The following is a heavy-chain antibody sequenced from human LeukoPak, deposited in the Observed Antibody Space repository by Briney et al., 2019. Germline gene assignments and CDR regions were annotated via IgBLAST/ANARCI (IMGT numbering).Heavy chain of an antibody. Sequence: SVKVSCKASGGTFSSYAISWVRQAPGQGLEWMGGIIPIFGTANYAQKFQGRVTITTDESTSTAYMELSSLRSEGTAVYYCARGPYDVLMVYAFDYWGQGTLVTVSS. CDR1: GGTFSSYA. D-gene: IGHD2-8*01. CDR2: IIPIFGTA. CDR3: ARGPYDVLMVYAFDY. V-gene: IGHV1-69*05. J-gene: IGHJ4*02.